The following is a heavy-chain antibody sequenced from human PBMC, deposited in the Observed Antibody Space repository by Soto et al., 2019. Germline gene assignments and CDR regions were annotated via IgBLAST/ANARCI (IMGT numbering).Heavy chain of an antibody. Sequence: LRLSCAASGFTVSSTYMSWVRQAPGKGLEWVSIIFSSGESFYADSVKGRFTISRDISDNTVYLQMNSLKAEDTAVYYCARGGIGMVRTFDHWGQGTLVTVSS. V-gene: IGHV3-53*01. CDR2: IFSSGES. CDR3: ARGGIGMVRTFDH. CDR1: GFTVSSTY. D-gene: IGHD3-10*01. J-gene: IGHJ4*02.